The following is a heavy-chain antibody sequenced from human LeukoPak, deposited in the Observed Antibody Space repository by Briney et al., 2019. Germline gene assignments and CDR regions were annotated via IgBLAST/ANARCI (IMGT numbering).Heavy chain of an antibody. Sequence: ASVKVSCKASGGTFSSYAISWVRQAPGQGLEWMGGIIPIFGIANYAQKFQGRVTITADASPSTAYMELSSPRSEDTAVYYCASHPYCDFWSGYYGPFLGDYWGQGTLVTVSS. CDR2: IIPIFGIA. J-gene: IGHJ4*02. CDR3: ASHPYCDFWSGYYGPFLGDY. D-gene: IGHD3-3*01. V-gene: IGHV1-69*13. CDR1: GGTFSSYA.